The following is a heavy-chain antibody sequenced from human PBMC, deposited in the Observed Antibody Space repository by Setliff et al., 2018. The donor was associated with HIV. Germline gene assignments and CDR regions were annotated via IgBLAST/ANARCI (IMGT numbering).Heavy chain of an antibody. V-gene: IGHV4-38-2*02. J-gene: IGHJ4*02. CDR2: IYHSGST. Sequence: SETLSLTCGVSGYSISSGYFWGWIRQPPGKGLEWIGSIYHSGSTYCNPSLKSRVTISLDTSKNQFSLKLTSVTAADTAVYYCAREGQFLDGLPYYFDYWGQGTLVTVSS. CDR1: GYSISSGYF. D-gene: IGHD3-3*01. CDR3: AREGQFLDGLPYYFDY.